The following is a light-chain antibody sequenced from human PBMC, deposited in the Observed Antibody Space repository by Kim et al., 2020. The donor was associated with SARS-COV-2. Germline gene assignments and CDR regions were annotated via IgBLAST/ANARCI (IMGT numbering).Light chain of an antibody. CDR3: QQRSTWPWT. CDR2: DAS. V-gene: IGKV3-11*01. CDR1: KSVSRY. J-gene: IGKJ1*01. Sequence: WSPGERATLSVRTSKSVSRYVAWYQQKLGQAPRLLIYDASNRATGIPARFSGSGSGTDFTLAISSLEPEDCAIYYCQQRSTWPWTFGQGTKVDIK.